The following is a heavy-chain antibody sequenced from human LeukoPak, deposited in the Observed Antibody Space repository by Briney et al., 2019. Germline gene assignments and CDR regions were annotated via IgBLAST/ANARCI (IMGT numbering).Heavy chain of an antibody. Sequence: PSETLSLTCNVSGGSIRGYYWSWIRQPPGKGLEWIGYIYSSGSTNYNPSLKSRVTMSVDTSKNQFSLKVSSVTAADMAVYYCARVFDSGSQAYFYYMDVWGKGTTVTVSS. CDR3: ARVFDSGSQAYFYYMDV. CDR1: GGSIRGYY. J-gene: IGHJ6*03. D-gene: IGHD3-10*01. V-gene: IGHV4-59*01. CDR2: IYSSGST.